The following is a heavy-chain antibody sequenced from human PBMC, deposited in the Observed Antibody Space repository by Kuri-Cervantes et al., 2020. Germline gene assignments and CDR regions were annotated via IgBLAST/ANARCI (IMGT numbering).Heavy chain of an antibody. Sequence: GESLKISCAASGFTFSSYGMHWVRQAPGKGLEWVAVISYDGSNKYYADSVKGRFTITRDNSKNTLYLQMNSLRAEDTAVYYCARGTAAGQYYYYYYGMDVWGQGTTVTVSS. J-gene: IGHJ6*02. V-gene: IGHV3-30*03. D-gene: IGHD6-13*01. CDR1: GFTFSSYG. CDR2: ISYDGSNK. CDR3: ARGTAAGQYYYYYYGMDV.